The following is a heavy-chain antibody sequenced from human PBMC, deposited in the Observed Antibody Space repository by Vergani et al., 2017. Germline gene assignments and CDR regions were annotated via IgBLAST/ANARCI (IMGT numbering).Heavy chain of an antibody. Sequence: QVQLVQSGAEVKKPGASVKVSCKASGYTFSSYGISWVRQAPGQGLEWMGWISPYNGHTEYAQRLQGRVTMTTDTSTSTAYMELRSLRSDDTAVYYCARDPDTSGYYGDAFDIWGQGTMVTVSS. V-gene: IGHV1-18*01. CDR3: ARDPDTSGYYGDAFDI. D-gene: IGHD3-22*01. J-gene: IGHJ3*02. CDR2: ISPYNGHT. CDR1: GYTFSSYG.